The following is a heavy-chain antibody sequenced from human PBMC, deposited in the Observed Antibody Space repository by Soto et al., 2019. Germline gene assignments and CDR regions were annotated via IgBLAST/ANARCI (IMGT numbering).Heavy chain of an antibody. CDR3: ARDQGSPPVYYYYGMDV. D-gene: IGHD6-13*01. Sequence: QVQLQESGPGLVKPSETLSLTCTVSGGSVSSGSYYWSWIRQPPGKGLEWIGYIYYSGSTNYNPSLKSRVTISVDTSKNQFSLKLSSVTAADTAVYYCARDQGSPPVYYYYGMDVWGQGTTVTVSS. J-gene: IGHJ6*02. CDR2: IYYSGST. V-gene: IGHV4-61*01. CDR1: GGSVSSGSYY.